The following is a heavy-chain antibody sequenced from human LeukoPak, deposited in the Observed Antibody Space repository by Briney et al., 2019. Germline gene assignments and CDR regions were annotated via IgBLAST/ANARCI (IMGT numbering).Heavy chain of an antibody. Sequence: PGGSLRLSCAASGFTFSTYVMTWVRQAPGKGLEWVSAILGSGGGTYYTDSVKGRFTISRDNSKNTLYLQMNSLRAEDTAVYYCATTPGAYYYYHMDVWGQGTLVTVSS. CDR2: ILGSGGGT. V-gene: IGHV3-23*01. D-gene: IGHD3-10*01. CDR3: ATTPGAYYYYHMDV. CDR1: GFTFSTYV. J-gene: IGHJ6*02.